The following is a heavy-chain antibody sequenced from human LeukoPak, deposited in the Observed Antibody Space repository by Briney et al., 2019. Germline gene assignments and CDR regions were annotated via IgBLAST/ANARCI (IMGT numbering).Heavy chain of an antibody. Sequence: GSLRLSCAASGFTVSSNYMSWVRQAPGKGLEWVSVIYSGGSTYYADSVKGRFTISRDNSKTTLYLQVNSLGAEDTAVYYCAKDSRVDTYVYGVFDFWGQGTLVTVSS. V-gene: IGHV3-66*02. D-gene: IGHD5-18*01. CDR3: AKDSRVDTYVYGVFDF. CDR2: IYSGGST. CDR1: GFTVSSNY. J-gene: IGHJ4*02.